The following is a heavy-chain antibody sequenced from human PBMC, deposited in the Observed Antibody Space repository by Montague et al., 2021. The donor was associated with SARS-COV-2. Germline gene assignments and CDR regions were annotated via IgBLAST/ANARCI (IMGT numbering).Heavy chain of an antibody. Sequence: SLRLSCAASGFTFSSYEMNWVRQAPGKGLEWVSYISSSGSNIDXXXSXXXRFTISRDNAKNSLYLRMNSLRAEDTAVYYCARVYGGDDVIGNYFDYWGQGTLVTVSS. J-gene: IGHJ4*02. V-gene: IGHV3-48*03. CDR1: GFTFSSYE. CDR2: ISSSGSNI. D-gene: IGHD2-21*01. CDR3: ARVYGGDDVIGNYFDY.